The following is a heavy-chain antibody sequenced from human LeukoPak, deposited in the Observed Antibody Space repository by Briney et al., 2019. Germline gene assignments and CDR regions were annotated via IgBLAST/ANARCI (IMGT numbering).Heavy chain of an antibody. CDR2: IIPILGMA. CDR1: GGTFSSYA. CDR3: AAEGQRLLGY. D-gene: IGHD3-10*01. Sequence: SVKVSCKASGGTFSSYAISWVRQAPGQGLEWMGRIIPILGMANYAQKFQGRVTITADKSTSTAYMELSSLRSEDTAVYYCAAEGQRLLGYWGQGTLVTVSS. J-gene: IGHJ4*02. V-gene: IGHV1-69*04.